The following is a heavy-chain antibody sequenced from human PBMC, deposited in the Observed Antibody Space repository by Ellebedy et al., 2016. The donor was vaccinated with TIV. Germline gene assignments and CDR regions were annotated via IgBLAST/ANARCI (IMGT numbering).Heavy chain of an antibody. D-gene: IGHD2-2*01. CDR3: AKDMEGGAKWYQEYFQD. Sequence: GESLKISXEASGFTFSTYAMHWVRQAPGRGLEWVAAISYDGRDKYYADSVKGRFTISKDSSKNILYLQMNSLRTEDTAVYYCAKDMEGGAKWYQEYFQDWGQGTLVTVSS. CDR1: GFTFSTYA. CDR2: ISYDGRDK. V-gene: IGHV3-30*04. J-gene: IGHJ1*01.